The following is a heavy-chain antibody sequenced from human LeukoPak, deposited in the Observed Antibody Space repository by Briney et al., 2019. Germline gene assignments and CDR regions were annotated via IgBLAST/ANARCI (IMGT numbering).Heavy chain of an antibody. D-gene: IGHD3-3*01. J-gene: IGHJ4*02. CDR2: IYYSGST. CDR1: GGSISSYD. CDR3: PDKGDFWSGSYDY. V-gene: IGHV4-59*08. Sequence: PSETLSLTCTVSGGSISSYDWSWIRQPPGKGLEWVGYIYYSGSTNYNPSLKSRLTISVDTSTNQFSLTLSSVTAVDTAVYYCPDKGDFWSGSYDYWGQGTLVPVSS.